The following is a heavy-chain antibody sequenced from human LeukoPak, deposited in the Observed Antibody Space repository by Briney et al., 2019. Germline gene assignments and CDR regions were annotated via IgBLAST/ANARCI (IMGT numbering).Heavy chain of an antibody. CDR2: IYSGGST. CDR1: GFTVSSNY. V-gene: IGHV3-53*01. CDR3: ARGPVVPAAIRAYYYYYYGMDV. J-gene: IGHJ6*02. Sequence: GGSLRLSCAASGFTVSSNYMSWVRQAPGRGLEWVSVIYSGGSTYYADSVKGRFTISRDNSKNTLYLQMNSLRAEDTAVYYCARGPVVPAAIRAYYYYYYGMDVWGQGTTATVSS. D-gene: IGHD2-2*02.